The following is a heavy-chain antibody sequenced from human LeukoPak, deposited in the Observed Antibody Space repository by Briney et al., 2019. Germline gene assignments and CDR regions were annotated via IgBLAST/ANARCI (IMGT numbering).Heavy chain of an antibody. CDR1: GFAFGTYA. CDR3: ANEGSVVVPAAKEPTFDP. Sequence: GGSLRLSCAGSGFAFGTYAMSWVRQAPGKGLEWVSAISGSGGSTYYADSVKGRFTISRDNSKNTLYLQMNSLRAEDTAVYYCANEGSVVVPAAKEPTFDPWGQGTLVTVSS. V-gene: IGHV3-23*01. D-gene: IGHD2-2*01. CDR2: ISGSGGST. J-gene: IGHJ5*02.